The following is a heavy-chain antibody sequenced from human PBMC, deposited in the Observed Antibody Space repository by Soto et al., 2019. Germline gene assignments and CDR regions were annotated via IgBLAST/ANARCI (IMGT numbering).Heavy chain of an antibody. Sequence: PGGSLRLSCAASGFTFSSYSMNWVRQAPGKGLEWVSSISSSSSYIYYADSVKGRFTISRDNAKNSLYLQMNSLRAEDTAVYYCARRRTIDYEVFHEKSDYYDYWSRGTLVTVSS. CDR3: ARRRTIDYEVFHEKSDYYDY. CDR2: ISSSSSYI. V-gene: IGHV3-21*01. CDR1: GFTFSSYS. J-gene: IGHJ4*01. D-gene: IGHD4-17*01.